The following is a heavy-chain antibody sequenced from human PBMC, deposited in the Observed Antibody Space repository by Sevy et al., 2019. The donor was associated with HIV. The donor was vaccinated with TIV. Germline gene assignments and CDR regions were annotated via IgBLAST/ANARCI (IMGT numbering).Heavy chain of an antibody. V-gene: IGHV1-58*01. CDR1: GFTFTSSA. J-gene: IGHJ3*02. CDR3: AATYYESSGYQIGVAFDI. D-gene: IGHD3-22*01. CDR2: IVVGSGNT. Sequence: ASVKVSCKASGFTFTSSAVQWVRQARGQRLEWIGWIVVGSGNTNYAQKFQERVTITRDMSTSTAYMELSSLGSEDTAVYYCAATYYESSGYQIGVAFDIWGQGTMVTVSS.